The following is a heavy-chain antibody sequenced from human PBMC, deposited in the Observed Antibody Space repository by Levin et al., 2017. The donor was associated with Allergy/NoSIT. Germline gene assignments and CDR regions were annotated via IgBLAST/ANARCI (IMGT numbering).Heavy chain of an antibody. CDR3: TRDATRGGDLDY. J-gene: IGHJ4*02. V-gene: IGHV3-7*01. CDR1: GFTFSSYW. Sequence: PGGSLRLSCEASGFTFSSYWMTWVRQAPGKGLQWVAQIKGDGSEKYYVDSVEGRFTISRDNGKNSLYLQMNSLRAEDAAVYYCTRDATRGGDLDYWGQGTLVTVSS. CDR2: IKGDGSEK. D-gene: IGHD3-10*01.